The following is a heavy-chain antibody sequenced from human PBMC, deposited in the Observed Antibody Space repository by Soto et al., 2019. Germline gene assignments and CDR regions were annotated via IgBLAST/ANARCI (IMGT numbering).Heavy chain of an antibody. V-gene: IGHV1-46*01. CDR1: GYTFTSYY. D-gene: IGHD3-3*01. CDR3: ARGDYDFWSGHGPTTDYYYGMDV. Sequence: EASVKVSCKASGYTFTSYYMHWVRQAPGQGLEWMGIINPSGGSTSYAQKFQGRVTMTRDTSTSTVYMELSSLRSEDTAVYYCARGDYDFWSGHGPTTDYYYGMDVWGQGTTVTVSS. CDR2: INPSGGST. J-gene: IGHJ6*02.